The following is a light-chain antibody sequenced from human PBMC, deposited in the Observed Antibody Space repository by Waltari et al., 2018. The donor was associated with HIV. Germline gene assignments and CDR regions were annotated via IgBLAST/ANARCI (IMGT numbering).Light chain of an antibody. CDR1: TSNIGTNN. V-gene: IGLV1-44*01. CDR2: SNK. CDR3: AAWDASLGAWM. J-gene: IGLJ3*02. Sequence: QSVLTQPPSASGTPGQRIIISCSGSTSNIGTNNVNWYQQLPGTTPRHLMHSNKQRPAGVPDGFCGSRSGTAASLAISGLQSGDESDYYCAAWDASLGAWMCGGGTKLTVL.